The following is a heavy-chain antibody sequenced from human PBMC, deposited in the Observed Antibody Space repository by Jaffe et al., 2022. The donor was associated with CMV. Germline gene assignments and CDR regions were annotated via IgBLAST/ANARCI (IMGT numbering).Heavy chain of an antibody. J-gene: IGHJ6*02. CDR2: IIPIFGTA. V-gene: IGHV1-69*01. CDR1: GGTFSSYA. Sequence: QVQLVQSGAEVKKPGSSVKVSCKASGGTFSSYAISWVRQAPGQGLEWMGGIIPIFGTANYAQKFQGRVTITADESTSTAYMELSSLRSEDTAVYYCARSGGYYDSSGYYYPYYYYGMDVWGQGTTVTVSS. D-gene: IGHD3-22*01. CDR3: ARSGGYYDSSGYYYPYYYYGMDV.